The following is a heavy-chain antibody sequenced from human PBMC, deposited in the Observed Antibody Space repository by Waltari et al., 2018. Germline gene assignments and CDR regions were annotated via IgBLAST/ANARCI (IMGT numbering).Heavy chain of an antibody. CDR1: GGSISSPCHY. CDR2: FYYGGRT. V-gene: IGHV4-39*01. Sequence: QLQLQESGPGLVKPSETLSLTCTVSGGSISSPCHYWGWIRQPPGKGLEWIGSFYYGGRTYYNPSLKSRITISVDTSKNQFSLKLNSVTAADTAVYYCARPCCVGGGALLSLDLWGQGTLVTVSS. J-gene: IGHJ5*02. CDR3: ARPCCVGGGALLSLDL. D-gene: IGHD3-16*01.